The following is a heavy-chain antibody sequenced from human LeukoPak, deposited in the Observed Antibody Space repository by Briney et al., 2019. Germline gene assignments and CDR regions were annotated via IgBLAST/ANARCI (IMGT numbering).Heavy chain of an antibody. CDR3: ARGHPIMVYAMEIDY. J-gene: IGHJ4*02. CDR1: EFTFSSHS. Sequence: GGSLRLSCAASEFTFSSHSMNWVRQAPGKGLEWVSSISSSSSYIYYADSVKGRFTISRDNAKNSLYLQMNSLRAEDTAVYYCARGHPIMVYAMEIDYWGQGTLVTVSS. D-gene: IGHD2-8*01. V-gene: IGHV3-21*01. CDR2: ISSSSSYI.